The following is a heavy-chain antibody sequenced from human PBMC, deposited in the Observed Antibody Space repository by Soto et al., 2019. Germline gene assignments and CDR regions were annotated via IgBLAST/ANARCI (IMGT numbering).Heavy chain of an antibody. Sequence: QVPLVESGGGVVQPGSSLRLSCAAAGFTFSRDAMHWVRQAPGKGLEWVAVITYDGVDKFKWYAESVEGRFTISRDNSKSMLHLEMNSLRPEDTAVYYCVKDRGGCWTFDSWGQGTLVTVSS. CDR3: VKDRGGCWTFDS. V-gene: IGHV3-30*04. CDR2: ITYDGVDKFK. J-gene: IGHJ4*02. D-gene: IGHD2-15*01. CDR1: GFTFSRDA.